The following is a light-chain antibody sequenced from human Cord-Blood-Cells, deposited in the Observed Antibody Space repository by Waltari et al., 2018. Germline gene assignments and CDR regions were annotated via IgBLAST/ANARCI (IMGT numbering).Light chain of an antibody. CDR1: SSDVVSYNL. CDR2: EVS. V-gene: IGLV2-23*02. CDR3: CSYAGSSTLEV. Sequence: QSALTQPASVSGSPGQSITISCTGTSSDVVSYNLVSWYQHHPGKAPKLMIYEVSKRPSGVSNRFSGSKSGNTASLIISGLQAEDEADYYCCSYAGSSTLEVFGGGTKLTVL. J-gene: IGLJ2*01.